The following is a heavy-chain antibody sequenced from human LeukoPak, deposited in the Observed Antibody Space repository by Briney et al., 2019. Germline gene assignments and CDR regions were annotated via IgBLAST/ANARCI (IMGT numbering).Heavy chain of an antibody. J-gene: IGHJ6*03. D-gene: IGHD5-12*01. CDR2: ISGSGGST. CDR3: AKRGGYDYGGDFYYYYYMDV. V-gene: IGHV3-23*01. Sequence: GGSLRLSCAASGFTLSGYEMNWVRQAPGKGLEWVSAISGSGGSTYYADSVKGRFTISRDNSKNTLYLQMNSLRAEDTAVYYCAKRGGYDYGGDFYYYYYMDVWGKGTTVTVSS. CDR1: GFTLSGYE.